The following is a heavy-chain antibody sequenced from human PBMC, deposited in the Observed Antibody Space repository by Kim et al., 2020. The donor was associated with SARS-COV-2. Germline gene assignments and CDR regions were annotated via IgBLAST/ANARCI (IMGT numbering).Heavy chain of an antibody. CDR3: ARSRGWYVILTVYDNWFDP. Sequence: SETLSLTCAVYGGSFSGYYWSWIRQPPGKGLEWIGEINHSGSTNYNPSLKSRVTISVDTSKNQFSLKLSSVTAADTAVYYCARSRGWYVILTVYDNWFDP. CDR2: INHSGST. V-gene: IGHV4-34*01. J-gene: IGHJ5*02. D-gene: IGHD3-9*01. CDR1: GGSFSGYY.